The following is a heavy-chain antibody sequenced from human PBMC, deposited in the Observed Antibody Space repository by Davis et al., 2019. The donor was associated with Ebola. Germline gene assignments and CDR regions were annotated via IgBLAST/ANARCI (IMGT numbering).Heavy chain of an antibody. D-gene: IGHD1-14*01. CDR3: ARFDHKWGMDV. CDR2: IYPGDSDT. J-gene: IGHJ6*02. CDR1: GYNFRDYW. V-gene: IGHV5-51*01. Sequence: GESLKISCKGSGYNFRDYWIGWVRQMPGKGLEWMGIIYPGDSDTRYSPSFQGQVTISADKSISTAYLQRSSLKASDTAMYYCARFDHKWGMDVWGQGTTVTVSS.